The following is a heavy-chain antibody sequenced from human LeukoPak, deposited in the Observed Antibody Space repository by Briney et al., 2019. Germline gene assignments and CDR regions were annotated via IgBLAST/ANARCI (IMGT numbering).Heavy chain of an antibody. V-gene: IGHV4-39*01. D-gene: IGHD1-26*01. CDR2: IYYSGST. CDR1: GGSIGSSSYY. J-gene: IGHJ3*02. CDR3: ARQVGGTSGGALDM. Sequence: PSETLSLTCTVSGGSIGSSSYYWGWIRQPPGKGLEWIGSIYYSGSTYYNPSLKSRVTISVDTSKNQFSLKLSSVTAADTAVYYCARQVGGTSGGALDMWGQGTMVTVSS.